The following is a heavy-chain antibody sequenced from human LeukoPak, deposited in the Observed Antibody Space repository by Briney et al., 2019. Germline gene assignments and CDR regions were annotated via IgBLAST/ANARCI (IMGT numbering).Heavy chain of an antibody. CDR1: GFTSINAW. CDR3: TTDPYSGSYYFAFDI. D-gene: IGHD1-26*01. Sequence: GSLRLSCAASGFTSINAWMSWVRQAPGKGLEWVGRIKGKTDGGTTDYAAPVKGRFTISRDDSKNTLYLQMNSLKTEDTAVYYCTTDPYSGSYYFAFDIWGQGTMVTVSS. J-gene: IGHJ3*02. CDR2: IKGKTDGGTT. V-gene: IGHV3-15*01.